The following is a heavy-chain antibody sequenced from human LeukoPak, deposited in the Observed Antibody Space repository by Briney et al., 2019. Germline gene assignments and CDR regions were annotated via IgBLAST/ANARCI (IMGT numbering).Heavy chain of an antibody. V-gene: IGHV3-30*02. Sequence: GGSLRLSCAASGFTFSSYGMHWVRQAPGKGLEWVAFIRYDGSNKYYADSVKGRFTISRDNSKNTLYLQMNSLRAEDTAVYYCAKEKYSYVRYFDYWGQGTLVTVSS. CDR3: AKEKYSYVRYFDY. CDR1: GFTFSSYG. D-gene: IGHD5-18*01. J-gene: IGHJ4*02. CDR2: IRYDGSNK.